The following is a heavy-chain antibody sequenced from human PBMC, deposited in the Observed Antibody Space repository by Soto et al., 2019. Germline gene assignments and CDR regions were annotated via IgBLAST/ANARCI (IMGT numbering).Heavy chain of an antibody. J-gene: IGHJ4*02. CDR2: ISAYNGNT. CDR3: ARESDYDFWSGPDY. V-gene: IGHV1-18*01. Sequence: ASLKVSCKASGYTFTSYGISWVRQAPGQGLEWMGWISAYNGNTNYAQKLQGRVTMTTDTSTSTAYMELRSLRSDDTAVYYCARESDYDFWSGPDYWGQGTLVTVSS. CDR1: GYTFTSYG. D-gene: IGHD3-3*01.